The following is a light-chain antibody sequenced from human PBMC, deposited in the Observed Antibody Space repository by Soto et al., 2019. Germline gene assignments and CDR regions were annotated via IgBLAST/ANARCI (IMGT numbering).Light chain of an antibody. CDR1: QSVSRW. CDR2: AAS. Sequence: DTQMTQSPSSVSASVGNSVIITCRASQSVSRWLAWYQHKPGTAPKLLIYAASTLQSGVPSRFSGSGSGTDFSLTISSLQPEDSAPHYCQQAITFPLTFGGGTKVEI. CDR3: QQAITFPLT. V-gene: IGKV1-12*01. J-gene: IGKJ4*01.